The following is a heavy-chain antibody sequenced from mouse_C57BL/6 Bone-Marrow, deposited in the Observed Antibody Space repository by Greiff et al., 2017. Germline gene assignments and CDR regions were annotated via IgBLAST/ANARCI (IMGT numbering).Heavy chain of an antibody. CDR1: GYTFTNYW. CDR3: ARSNWDADFDY. CDR2: IYPGGGYT. Sequence: VQLQQSGAELVRPGTSVKMSCKASGYTFTNYWIGWAKQRPGHGLEWIGDIYPGGGYTNYNEKFKGKATLTADKPSSTAYMQFSSLTSEDSDIYYCARSNWDADFDYWGQGTTLTVSS. V-gene: IGHV1-63*01. J-gene: IGHJ2*01. D-gene: IGHD4-1*02.